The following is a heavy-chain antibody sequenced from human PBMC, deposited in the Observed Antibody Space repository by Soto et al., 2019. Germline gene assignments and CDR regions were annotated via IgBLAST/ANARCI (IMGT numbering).Heavy chain of an antibody. J-gene: IGHJ5*02. Sequence: GASGTVSCNAPADTFTSYQIHGVHQPPGHRLEWIGIITPNGGRQRSAQTFKGRINMTTDTSTSTVYMDLRSLRSEDTAVYYCERSSGGVFGIIIAGSNWLAPWGQGCLGTVPQ. CDR1: ADTFTSYQ. CDR3: ERSSGGVFGIIIAGSNWLAP. D-gene: IGHD3-16*02. V-gene: IGHV1-46*01. CDR2: ITPNGGRQ.